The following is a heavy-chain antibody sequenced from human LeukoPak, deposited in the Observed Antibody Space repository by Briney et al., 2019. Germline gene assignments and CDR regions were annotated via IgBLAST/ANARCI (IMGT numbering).Heavy chain of an antibody. V-gene: IGHV4-59*01. CDR1: GGSISSYY. J-gene: IGHJ4*02. CDR3: ARSSSWPYYFDY. D-gene: IGHD6-13*01. CDR2: IYYSGST. Sequence: SETLSLTCTVSGGSISSYYWSWIRQPPGKGLEWIGYIYYSGSTNYNPSLKNRVTISVDTSKNQFSLKLSSVTAVDTAVYYCARSSSWPYYFDYWGQGTLVTVSS.